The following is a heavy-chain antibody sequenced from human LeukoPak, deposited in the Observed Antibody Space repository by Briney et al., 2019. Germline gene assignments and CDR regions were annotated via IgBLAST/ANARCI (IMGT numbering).Heavy chain of an antibody. CDR3: AKDVLGYCSSTRCPQHFDH. CDR2: ISGSGGTT. Sequence: PGGSLRLSCAASGFTFSDYAMSWVRQAPGKGLEWVSVISGSGGTTFYTDSVKGRFTISRDNSENTVYLQMNSLRAEDTAVYYCAKDVLGYCSSTRCPQHFDHWGQGTLVTVSS. D-gene: IGHD2-2*01. J-gene: IGHJ4*02. V-gene: IGHV3-23*01. CDR1: GFTFSDYA.